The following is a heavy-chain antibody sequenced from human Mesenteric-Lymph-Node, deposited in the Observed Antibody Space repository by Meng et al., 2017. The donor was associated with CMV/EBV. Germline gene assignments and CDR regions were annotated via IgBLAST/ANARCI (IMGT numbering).Heavy chain of an antibody. CDR2: INHSGST. V-gene: IGHV4-34*01. D-gene: IGHD2-8*01. Sequence: GSLRLSCAVYGGSFSGHYWTWIRQPPRKGLEWIGEINHSGSTNYNPSLKSRVTISVDTSKNQFSLKLRSVTAADTALYYCARASEYCINGACYDQIDNWGQGTLVTVSS. J-gene: IGHJ4*02. CDR3: ARASEYCINGACYDQIDN. CDR1: GGSFSGHY.